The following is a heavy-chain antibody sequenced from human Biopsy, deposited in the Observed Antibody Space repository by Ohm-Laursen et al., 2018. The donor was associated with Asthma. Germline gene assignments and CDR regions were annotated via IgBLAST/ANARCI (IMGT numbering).Heavy chain of an antibody. CDR1: RFTYE. CDR2: ISYDGSSI. V-gene: IGHV3-30-3*01. CDR3: AREGVAGTHIED. Sequence: SLRLSCAASRFTYEMHWVRQAPGKGLEWVAVISYDGSSIYYADSVKGRFTISRDNFKNTLSLQMNSLTAEDTAVYYCAREGVAGTHIEDWGQGTLVTVSS. J-gene: IGHJ4*02. D-gene: IGHD6-19*01.